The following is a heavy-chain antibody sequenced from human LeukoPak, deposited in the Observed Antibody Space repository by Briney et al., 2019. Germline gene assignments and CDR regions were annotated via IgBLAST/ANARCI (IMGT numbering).Heavy chain of an antibody. CDR3: ARISRDGYPSPPDY. Sequence: GGSLRLSCAASGFTFSSYEMNWVRQAPGKGLEWVSYISSSGSTIYYADSVKGRFTISRDNAKNSLYLQMNSLRAEDTAVYYCARISRDGYPSPPDYWGQGTLVTVSS. CDR1: GFTFSSYE. J-gene: IGHJ4*02. V-gene: IGHV3-48*03. D-gene: IGHD5-24*01. CDR2: ISSSGSTI.